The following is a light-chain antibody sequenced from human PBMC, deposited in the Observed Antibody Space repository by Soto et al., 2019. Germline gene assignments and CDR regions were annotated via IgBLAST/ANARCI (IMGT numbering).Light chain of an antibody. J-gene: IGLJ3*02. Sequence: QSALTQPRSVSGSPGQSVTISCTGTSSDVGGDNYVSWYQQHPGNAPKLMIYDVSKRPSGVPDRFSGSKSGNTASLTISGLQAEDEADYYCCSSAGSYTSVFGGGTKLTVL. V-gene: IGLV2-11*01. CDR2: DVS. CDR1: SSDVGGDNY. CDR3: CSSAGSYTSV.